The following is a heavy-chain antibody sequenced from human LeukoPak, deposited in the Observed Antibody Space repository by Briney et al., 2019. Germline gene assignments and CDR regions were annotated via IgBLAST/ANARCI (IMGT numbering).Heavy chain of an antibody. CDR2: ISGSGGST. V-gene: IGHV3-23*01. Sequence: PGGSLRLSCAASGFTFSSYAMSWVRQAPGKGLEWVSAISGSGGSTYYADSVKGRFTISRDNSKNTLYLQMNSLRAEDTAVYYCAKNWGDILTGYPGTGMDVWGQGTTVTVSS. D-gene: IGHD3-9*01. CDR3: AKNWGDILTGYPGTGMDV. J-gene: IGHJ6*02. CDR1: GFTFSSYA.